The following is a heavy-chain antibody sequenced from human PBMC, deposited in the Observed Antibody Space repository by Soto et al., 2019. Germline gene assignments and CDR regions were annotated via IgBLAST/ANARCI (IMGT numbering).Heavy chain of an antibody. CDR3: AKLVIGYCSGNTCDDY. Sequence: VQRLESGGGLIQPGGSLRLSCAASGFTFSYGIHWLRQAPGKGLEWGAYISYDSSNKFYGDSVKGRLTISRDNSKNTQFLQMNSLRAEDTAVYYCAKLVIGYCSGNTCDDYWGQGTLVAVSS. V-gene: IGHV3-30*18. J-gene: IGHJ4*02. D-gene: IGHD2-15*01. CDR1: GFTFSYG. CDR2: ISYDSSNK.